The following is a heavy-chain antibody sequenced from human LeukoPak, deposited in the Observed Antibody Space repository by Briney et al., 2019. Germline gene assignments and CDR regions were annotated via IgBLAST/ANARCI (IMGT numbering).Heavy chain of an antibody. CDR1: GGSFSGYY. V-gene: IGHV4-34*01. CDR2: INHSGST. J-gene: IGHJ6*03. D-gene: IGHD2-2*01. CDR3: ARRGGVPAAAFYYYYHMDD. Sequence: SETLSLTCAVYGGSFSGYYWSWIRQPPGKGLEWIGEINHSGSTNYNPSLKSRVTISVDTSKNQFSLKLSSVTAADTAVYYCARRGGVPAAAFYYYYHMDDWGKGTLVTVSS.